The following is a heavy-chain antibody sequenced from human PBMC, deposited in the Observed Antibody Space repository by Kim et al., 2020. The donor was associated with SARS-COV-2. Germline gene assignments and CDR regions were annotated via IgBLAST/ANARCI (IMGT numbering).Heavy chain of an antibody. D-gene: IGHD4-17*01. Sequence: YAASVEGRLPISRDNSKNTLYLQMNSLGGEDKAVYYCAKDRYRDYDYFQHWGQGTLVTVSS. V-gene: IGHV3-30*02. CDR3: AKDRYRDYDYFQH. J-gene: IGHJ1*01.